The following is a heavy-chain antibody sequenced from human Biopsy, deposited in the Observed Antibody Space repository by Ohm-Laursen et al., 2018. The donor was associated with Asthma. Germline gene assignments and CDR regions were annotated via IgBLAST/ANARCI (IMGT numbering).Heavy chain of an antibody. CDR3: AKVRSDWVITESFDY. D-gene: IGHD3-22*01. CDR1: GFKFDEYT. J-gene: IGHJ4*02. CDR2: ISWNSATI. Sequence: SLRLSYAASGFKFDEYTMHWVRQAPGKGLEWVSGISWNSATIGYADSVEGRFTISRDNAQNSVFLHMDSLRPEDTAFYYCAKVRSDWVITESFDYWGQGVLVTVSS. V-gene: IGHV3-9*01.